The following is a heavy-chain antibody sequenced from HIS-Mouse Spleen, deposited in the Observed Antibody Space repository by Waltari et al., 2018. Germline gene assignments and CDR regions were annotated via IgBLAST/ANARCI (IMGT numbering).Heavy chain of an antibody. J-gene: IGHJ4*02. CDR2: IYYSGST. Sequence: QVQLQESGPGLVKPSQTLSLTCTVSGVSISRGAYSWMWIRQPPGKGLEWVGYIYYSGSTYYSPSLKSRVTISVDTSKNQFSLKLSSVTVADTAVYYCARVSPQLRRGYDYWGQGTLVTVSS. CDR3: ARVSPQLRRGYDY. V-gene: IGHV4-30-4*01. D-gene: IGHD3-22*01. CDR1: GVSISRGAYS.